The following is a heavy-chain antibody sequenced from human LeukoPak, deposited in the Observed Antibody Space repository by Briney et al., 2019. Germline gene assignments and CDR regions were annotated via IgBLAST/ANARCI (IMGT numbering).Heavy chain of an antibody. CDR1: GFSFSTYG. V-gene: IGHV3-30*02. CDR3: VKDYYVSVAIRYFQH. Sequence: GGSLRLSCAASGFSFSTYGMHWVRQAPGKGLEWVAFIRSDGSNKNYADSVKGRFTISRDNSKNTLYLQMTSLRTEDTAVYYCVKDYYVSVAIRYFQHWGQGTLVTVSS. D-gene: IGHD2-2*02. J-gene: IGHJ1*01. CDR2: IRSDGSNK.